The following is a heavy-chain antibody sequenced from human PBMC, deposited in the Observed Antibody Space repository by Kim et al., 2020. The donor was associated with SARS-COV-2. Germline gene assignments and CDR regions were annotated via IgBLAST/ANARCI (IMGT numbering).Heavy chain of an antibody. Sequence: GGSLRLSCAASGFTFSSYGMHWVRQAPGKGLEWVAVIWYDGSNKYYADSVKGRFTISRDNSKNTLYLQMNSLRAEDTAVYYCAREKAAAGVVDAFDIWGQGTMVTVSS. V-gene: IGHV3-33*01. D-gene: IGHD6-13*01. CDR3: AREKAAAGVVDAFDI. J-gene: IGHJ3*02. CDR2: IWYDGSNK. CDR1: GFTFSSYG.